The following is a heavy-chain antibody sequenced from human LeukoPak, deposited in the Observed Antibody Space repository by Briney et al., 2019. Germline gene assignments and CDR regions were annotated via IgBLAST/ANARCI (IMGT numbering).Heavy chain of an antibody. V-gene: IGHV1-2*02. Sequence: GASVKVSCKASGYTFTGYYMHWARQAPGQGLEWMGWINPNSGGTNYAQKFQGRVTMTRDTSISTAYMELSRLRSDDTAVYYCARRGLRFLEWLPLDYWGQGTLVTVSS. J-gene: IGHJ4*02. D-gene: IGHD3-3*01. CDR3: ARRGLRFLEWLPLDY. CDR1: GYTFTGYY. CDR2: INPNSGGT.